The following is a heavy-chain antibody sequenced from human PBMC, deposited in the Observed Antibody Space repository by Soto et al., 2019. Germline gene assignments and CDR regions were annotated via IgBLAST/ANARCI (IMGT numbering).Heavy chain of an antibody. Sequence: ASVKVSCKASGYTFTSYYMHWVRQAPGQGLEWMGIINPSGGSTSYAQKFQGRVTMTRDTSTSTVYMELSSLRSEDTAVYYCVREGLFFVLLWFGESPSTPIGYFDYWGQGTLVTVSS. CDR2: INPSGGST. D-gene: IGHD3-10*01. V-gene: IGHV1-46*03. CDR1: GYTFTSYY. J-gene: IGHJ4*02. CDR3: VREGLFFVLLWFGESPSTPIGYFDY.